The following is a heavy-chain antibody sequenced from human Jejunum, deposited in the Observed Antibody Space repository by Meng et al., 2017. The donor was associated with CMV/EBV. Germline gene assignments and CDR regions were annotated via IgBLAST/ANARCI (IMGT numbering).Heavy chain of an antibody. J-gene: IGHJ5*02. CDR2: IHDSGST. CDR3: ARASYGSGSPLGESWFDP. D-gene: IGHD3-10*01. V-gene: IGHV4-31*03. Sequence: QVTVPARGHVRVNPSQTLALTCNVSGGPISSGGYYWSWIRQHPGKGLEWIGYIHDSGSTYYNPSLKSRVTISADTSKNQFSLKLSSVTAADTAVYYCARASYGSGSPLGESWFDPWGQGTLVTVSS. CDR1: GGPISSGGYY.